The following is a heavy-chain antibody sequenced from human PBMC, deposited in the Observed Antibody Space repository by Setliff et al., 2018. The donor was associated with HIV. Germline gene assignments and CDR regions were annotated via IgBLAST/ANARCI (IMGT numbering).Heavy chain of an antibody. CDR2: INTSGSKR. D-gene: IGHD3-22*01. Sequence: GGSLRLSCAASGDSFRNFGLNWVRQAPGKGLEWLSYINTSGSKRHYAASVEGRFTVSRDNAKDSLFLQMTSLRVEDTAVYRCARSNPYDYDISGYPPLDYWGLGALVTVSS. J-gene: IGHJ4*02. CDR1: GDSFRNFG. CDR3: ARSNPYDYDISGYPPLDY. V-gene: IGHV3-48*03.